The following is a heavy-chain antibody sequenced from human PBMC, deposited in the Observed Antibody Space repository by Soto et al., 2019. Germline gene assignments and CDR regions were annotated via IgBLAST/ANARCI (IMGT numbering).Heavy chain of an antibody. D-gene: IGHD2-8*01. V-gene: IGHV3-9*01. CDR2: ISWNSGSI. CDR3: ARDESTNGVCCPPFYYYGMDV. J-gene: IGHJ6*02. Sequence: EVQLVESGGGLVQPGRSLRLSCAASGFTFDDYAMHWVRQAPGKGLEWVSGISWNSGSIGYADSVKGRFTISRDNAKNSLYLQMNSLRAEDTAVYYCARDESTNGVCCPPFYYYGMDVWGQGTTVTVSS. CDR1: GFTFDDYA.